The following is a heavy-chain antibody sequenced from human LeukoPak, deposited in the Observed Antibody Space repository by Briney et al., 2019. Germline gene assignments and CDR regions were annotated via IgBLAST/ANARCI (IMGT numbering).Heavy chain of an antibody. V-gene: IGHV3-30*18. CDR3: AKDTTGGAAPMDY. J-gene: IGHJ4*02. CDR1: GFTFSSYG. CDR2: ISYDGSNK. Sequence: GRSLRLSCAASGFTFSSYGMHWVRQAPGKGLEWVAVISYDGSNKYYADSVKGRFTISRDNSKNTLYLQMNSLRAEDTAVYYCAKDTTGGAAPMDYWGQGTLVTVSS. D-gene: IGHD3-16*01.